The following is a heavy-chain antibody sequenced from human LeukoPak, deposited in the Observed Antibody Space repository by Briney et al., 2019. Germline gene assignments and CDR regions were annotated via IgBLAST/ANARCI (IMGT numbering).Heavy chain of an antibody. CDR1: GFNFNNYW. CDR3: ARFTHRYSGDY. J-gene: IGHJ4*02. V-gene: IGHV3-7*03. Sequence: GGSLRLSCAASGFNFNNYWMSWLRQAPGKGLEWVANIKDDGSEEYYVDSVKGRFTIVRDNAYNSLYLQMNSLRVEDTAIYFCARFTHRYSGDYWGQGTLVSVSS. D-gene: IGHD1-26*01. CDR2: IKDDGSEE.